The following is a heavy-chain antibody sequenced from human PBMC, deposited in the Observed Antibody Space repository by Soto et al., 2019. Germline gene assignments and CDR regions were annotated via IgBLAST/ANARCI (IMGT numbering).Heavy chain of an antibody. V-gene: IGHV4-59*08. Sequence: SETLSLTCTVSDGSISSYYWSWLRQPPGKGLEWIGYIYDSGSTIYNPSLKSRVTISVDRPNNQFSLKLSSVTAADTAIYYCAGDIRSGSYRFDYWGQGTLVTVSS. CDR3: AGDIRSGSYRFDY. D-gene: IGHD1-26*01. CDR2: IYDSGST. CDR1: DGSISSYY. J-gene: IGHJ4*02.